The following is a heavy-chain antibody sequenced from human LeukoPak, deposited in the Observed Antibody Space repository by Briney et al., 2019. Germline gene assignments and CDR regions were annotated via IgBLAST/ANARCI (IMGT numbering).Heavy chain of an antibody. CDR3: ARGPLGYSGYRDFDY. CDR2: IISIFGTA. D-gene: IGHD5-12*01. CDR1: GGTFSSYA. Sequence: SVQVSCKASGGTFSSYAISWVRQAPGQGLEWMGGIISIFGTANYAQKFQGRVTITADESTSTAYMELSSLRSEDTAVYYCARGPLGYSGYRDFDYWGQGTLVTVSS. V-gene: IGHV1-69*01. J-gene: IGHJ4*02.